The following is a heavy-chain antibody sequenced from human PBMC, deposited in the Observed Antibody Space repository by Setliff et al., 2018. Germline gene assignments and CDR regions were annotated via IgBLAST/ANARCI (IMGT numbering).Heavy chain of an antibody. D-gene: IGHD3-10*01. Sequence: PSETLSLTCTVSGGSISSGSYYWSWIRQPAGKGLEWIGRIYTSGSTNYNPSLKSRVTISVDTSKNQFSLKLSSVTAADTAVYYCARGGLWFGELVWKYYYYGMDVWGQGTTVTVSS. CDR1: GGSISSGSYY. V-gene: IGHV4-61*02. CDR2: IYTSGST. CDR3: ARGGLWFGELVWKYYYYGMDV. J-gene: IGHJ6*02.